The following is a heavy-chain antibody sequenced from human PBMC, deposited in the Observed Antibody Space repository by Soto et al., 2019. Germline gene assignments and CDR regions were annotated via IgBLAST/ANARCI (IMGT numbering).Heavy chain of an antibody. J-gene: IGHJ3*02. CDR3: ARRTPASGAFDI. CDR2: INTGNGNT. V-gene: IGHV1-3*04. Sequence: ASVKVSCKASGYTFSSYAMHWVRQAPGQRPEWMGWINTGNGNTKYSENFQGRATITRDTSASTAYMELRSLRSDDTAVYYCARRTPASGAFDIWGQGTMVTVSS. CDR1: GYTFSSYA. D-gene: IGHD2-2*01.